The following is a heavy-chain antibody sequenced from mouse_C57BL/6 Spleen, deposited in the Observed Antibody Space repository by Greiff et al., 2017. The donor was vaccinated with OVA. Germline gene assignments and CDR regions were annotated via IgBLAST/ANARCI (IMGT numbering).Heavy chain of an antibody. CDR3: ARLTGTGYFDY. CDR1: GFTFSSYA. V-gene: IGHV5-4*03. J-gene: IGHJ2*01. CDR2: ISDGGSYT. D-gene: IGHD4-1*01. Sequence: DVKLVESGGGLVKPGGSLKLSCAASGFTFSSYAMSWVRQTPEKRLEWVATISDGGSYTYYPDNVKGRFTISRDNAKNNLYLQMSHLKSEDTAMYYCARLTGTGYFDYWGQGTTLTVSS.